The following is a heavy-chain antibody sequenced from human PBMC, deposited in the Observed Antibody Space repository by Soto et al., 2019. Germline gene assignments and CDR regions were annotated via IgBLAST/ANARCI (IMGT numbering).Heavy chain of an antibody. Sequence: GGSLRLSCAASGFTFSIYAMSWVRQAPGEGLEWVSSTSHSGVSAYYADSVEGRFTISRDNSKNTLYLQMNSLRSEDTAVYYCAKERAWVPDFLDYWGQGTLVT. V-gene: IGHV3-23*01. CDR2: TSHSGVSA. CDR3: AKERAWVPDFLDY. CDR1: GFTFSIYA. D-gene: IGHD7-27*01. J-gene: IGHJ4*02.